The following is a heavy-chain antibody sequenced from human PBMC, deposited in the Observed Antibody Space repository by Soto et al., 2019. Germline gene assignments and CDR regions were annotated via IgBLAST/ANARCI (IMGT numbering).Heavy chain of an antibody. V-gene: IGHV3-7*05. CDR3: AKSLSAIPGDS. CDR2: IKQDGSEI. D-gene: IGHD2-2*01. J-gene: IGHJ4*02. CDR1: GFTFSSYW. Sequence: EVQLVESGGGLVQSGGSLRLSCAASGFTFSSYWMSWVRQGPGKGPEWVANIKQDGSEIYYVDSVKGRFTISRDNAKSSLYLQMTGLRAEDKAVYHCAKSLSAIPGDSWGQGTLVTVSS.